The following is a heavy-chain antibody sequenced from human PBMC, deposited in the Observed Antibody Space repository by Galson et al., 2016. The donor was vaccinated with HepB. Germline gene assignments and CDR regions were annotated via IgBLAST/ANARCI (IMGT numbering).Heavy chain of an antibody. CDR1: GFTFSSYA. D-gene: IGHD6-13*01. J-gene: IGHJ5*02. V-gene: IGHV3-23*01. Sequence: SLRLSCAVYGFTFSSYAMSWVRQTPGKGLEWVSGVSGSGGVTNYADSVKGRFTISRDNSKNTLYLQMNSLRAEDTAVYYCAKSISPSSSNNNWFDPWGQGTLVTVSA. CDR3: AKSISPSSSNNNWFDP. CDR2: VSGSGGVT.